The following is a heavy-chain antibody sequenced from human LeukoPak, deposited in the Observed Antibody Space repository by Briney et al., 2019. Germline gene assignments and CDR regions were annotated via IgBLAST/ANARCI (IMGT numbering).Heavy chain of an antibody. Sequence: PSETLSLTCTVSGGSISSYYWSWIRQPAGKGLEWIGRIYTSGSTNYNPSLTSRVTMSVDTSKNQFSLKLSSVTAADTAVYYCARDSGALAYYYDSSGYYLGAFDIWGQGTMVTVSS. CDR2: IYTSGST. CDR3: ARDSGALAYYYDSSGYYLGAFDI. D-gene: IGHD3-22*01. V-gene: IGHV4-4*07. J-gene: IGHJ3*02. CDR1: GGSISSYY.